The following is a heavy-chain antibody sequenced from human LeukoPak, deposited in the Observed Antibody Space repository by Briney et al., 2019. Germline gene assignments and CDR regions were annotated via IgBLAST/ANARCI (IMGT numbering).Heavy chain of an antibody. Sequence: PSETLSLTCTVSGGSISSSSYYWSWIRQPPGKGLEWIGYIYYSGSTNYNPSLKSRVTISVDTSKNQFSLKLSSVTAADTAVYYCAREDSGYGSIDYWGQGTLVTVSS. CDR1: GGSISSSSYY. D-gene: IGHD5-12*01. V-gene: IGHV4-61*01. CDR3: AREDSGYGSIDY. CDR2: IYYSGST. J-gene: IGHJ4*02.